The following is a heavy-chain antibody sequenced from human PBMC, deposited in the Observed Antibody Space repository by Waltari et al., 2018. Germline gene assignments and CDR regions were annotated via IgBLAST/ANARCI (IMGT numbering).Heavy chain of an antibody. CDR3: ARRGGWLGAEYFPD. J-gene: IGHJ1*01. V-gene: IGHV5-51*01. CDR1: GFDLANYW. D-gene: IGHD6-19*01. Sequence: EVHLAQSGIEVKKPGESLKISCQGSGFDLANYWIGWVRQMPGKGLEWMGNILGRDSSTRYSPSFEGQVIMSVDKSANTAYLQWSSLKVSDSAMYYCARRGGWLGAEYFPDWGQGTQVTVSS. CDR2: ILGRDSST.